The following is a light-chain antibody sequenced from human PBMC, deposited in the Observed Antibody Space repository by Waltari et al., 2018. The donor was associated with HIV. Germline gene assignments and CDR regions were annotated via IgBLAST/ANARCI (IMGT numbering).Light chain of an antibody. Sequence: GETARITCGGTNIGSKSVQWYQQKPGQAPVLVIYDDNDRPSGIPERFSGSSSGNTATLTISRVEAGDEADYYCQVWDTTTDQWVFGGGTELAVL. J-gene: IGLJ3*02. CDR3: QVWDTTTDQWV. CDR1: NIGSKS. V-gene: IGLV3-21*02. CDR2: DDN.